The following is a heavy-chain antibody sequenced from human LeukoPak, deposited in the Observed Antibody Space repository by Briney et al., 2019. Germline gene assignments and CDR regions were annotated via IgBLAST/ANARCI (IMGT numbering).Heavy chain of an antibody. Sequence: SETLSPTCTVSGGSISSYYWSWIRQPPGKGLEWIGYIYYSGSTNYNPSLKSRVTISVDTSKNQFSLKLSSVTAADTAVYYCARLRFRYSYGYNEARGYFDYWGQGTLVTVSS. J-gene: IGHJ4*02. CDR3: ARLRFRYSYGYNEARGYFDY. D-gene: IGHD5-18*01. V-gene: IGHV4-59*12. CDR1: GGSISSYY. CDR2: IYYSGST.